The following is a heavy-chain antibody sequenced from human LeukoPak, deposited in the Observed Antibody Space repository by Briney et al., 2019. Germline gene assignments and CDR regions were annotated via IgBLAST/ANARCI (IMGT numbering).Heavy chain of an antibody. Sequence: GGSLRLSCAASGFPYNRCDMHGVRQATGKGREWVLAIGTADYTYHREFVKGRFTISRENAKTSLYLQMNSLRAGETAVYYCARWGTTGFWAFDIWGQGTMVTVSS. J-gene: IGHJ3*02. CDR3: ARWGTTGFWAFDI. D-gene: IGHD3-16*01. CDR1: GFPYNRCD. V-gene: IGHV3-13*04. CDR2: IGTADYT.